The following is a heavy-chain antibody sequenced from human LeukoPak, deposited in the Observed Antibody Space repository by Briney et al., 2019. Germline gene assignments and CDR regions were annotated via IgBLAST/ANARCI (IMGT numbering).Heavy chain of an antibody. CDR1: GLSFKSYT. J-gene: IGHJ6*02. D-gene: IGHD3-22*01. CDR3: AREKMIVVSASYYGMDV. CDR2: ISSTSSTI. V-gene: IGHV3-48*04. Sequence: GGSLRLSCAASGLSFKSYTMNWIRQAPGKGLEWVSYISSTSSTIYYADSVAGRFTISRDNAKNSLYLQMNSLRAEDTAVYYCAREKMIVVSASYYGMDVWGQGTTVTVSS.